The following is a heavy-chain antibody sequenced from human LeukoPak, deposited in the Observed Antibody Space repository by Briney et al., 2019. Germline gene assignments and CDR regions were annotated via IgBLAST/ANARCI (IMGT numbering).Heavy chain of an antibody. Sequence: ASVKVSCTASGYTFTGYYMHWVRQAPGQGLEWMGWINPNSGGTNYAQKFQGRVTMTRDTSISTAYMELSRLTSDDTAVYYCARGRDSSGYIPGGYFDYWGQGTLVTVSS. CDR1: GYTFTGYY. J-gene: IGHJ4*02. V-gene: IGHV1-2*02. CDR2: INPNSGGT. D-gene: IGHD3-22*01. CDR3: ARGRDSSGYIPGGYFDY.